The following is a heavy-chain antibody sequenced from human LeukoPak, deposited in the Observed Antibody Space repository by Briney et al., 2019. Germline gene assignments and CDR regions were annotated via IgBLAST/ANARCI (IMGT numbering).Heavy chain of an antibody. CDR2: IIPIFGTA. CDR1: GGTFSSYA. V-gene: IGHV1-69*13. Sequence: SVKVSCKASGGTFSSYAISWVRQAPGQGLEWMGGIIPIFGTANYAQKFQGRVTITADESTSTAYMELSSLRPEDTAVYYCASGGRGGYCSGGSCYALGYYYYMDVWGKGTTVTVSS. CDR3: ASGGRGGYCSGGSCYALGYYYYMDV. D-gene: IGHD2-15*01. J-gene: IGHJ6*03.